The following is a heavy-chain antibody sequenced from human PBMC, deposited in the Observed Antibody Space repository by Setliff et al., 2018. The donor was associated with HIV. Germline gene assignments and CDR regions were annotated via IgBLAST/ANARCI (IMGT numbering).Heavy chain of an antibody. D-gene: IGHD3-9*01. CDR3: AKNDDILTGFAN. J-gene: IGHJ4*02. Sequence: GGSLRLSCAASGFTFSSHTMSRVRQAPGKGLEWVSSLSGHTMTTYYAGSVKGRSTISRDVSNNTLYFQMNSLRAEDTAIYFCAKNDDILTGFANWGQGTQVTVSS. CDR2: LSGHTMTT. CDR1: GFTFSSHT. V-gene: IGHV3-23*01.